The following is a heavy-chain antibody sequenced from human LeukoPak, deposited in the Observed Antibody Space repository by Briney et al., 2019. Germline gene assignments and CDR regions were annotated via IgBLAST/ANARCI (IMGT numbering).Heavy chain of an antibody. CDR3: ERPYCSSTSCYENWFDP. V-gene: IGHV1-2*02. CDR1: GYTFTGYY. Sequence: ASVKVSCKASGYTFTGYYMRWVRQAPGQGLEWMGWINPNSGGTNYAQKFQGRVTMTRDTSISTAYMELSRLRSDDTAVYYCERPYCSSTSCYENWFDPWGQGTLVTVSS. J-gene: IGHJ5*02. D-gene: IGHD2-2*01. CDR2: INPNSGGT.